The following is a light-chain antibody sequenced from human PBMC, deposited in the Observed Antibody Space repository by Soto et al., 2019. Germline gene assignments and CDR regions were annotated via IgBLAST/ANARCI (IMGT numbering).Light chain of an antibody. CDR3: QQYNNWPRVT. V-gene: IGKV1-5*01. CDR1: QSISSW. J-gene: IGKJ5*01. CDR2: AAS. Sequence: DIQMTQSPSTLSASVGDRVTITCRASQSISSWLAWYQQKPGKAPNLLIYAASNLQSGVPSRFSGSGSGTEFTLTISSLQPEDFAVYYCQQYNNWPRVTFGQGTRLEIK.